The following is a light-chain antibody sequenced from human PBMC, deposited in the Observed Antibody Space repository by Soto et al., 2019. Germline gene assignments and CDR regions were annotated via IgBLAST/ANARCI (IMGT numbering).Light chain of an antibody. Sequence: QAVVTQEPSLTVSPGGTVTLTCGSSTGAVTTGHFPYWFQQKPSQVPRTLIYDTTNKQSWTPARFTGSLLGDKAALTLSGAQPEDEAEHYCLLSYGGPRVFGGGTKVTVL. CDR1: TGAVTTGHF. J-gene: IGLJ3*02. CDR3: LLSYGGPRV. CDR2: DTT. V-gene: IGLV7-46*01.